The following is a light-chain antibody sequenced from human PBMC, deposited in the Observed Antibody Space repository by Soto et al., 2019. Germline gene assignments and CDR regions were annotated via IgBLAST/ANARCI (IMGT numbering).Light chain of an antibody. V-gene: IGLV2-14*01. CDR3: SSHTTYNTQV. J-gene: IGLJ1*01. Sequence: QSALTQPASVSGSPGQSIAISCTGTSSDIGTFNYVSWYQQHPGKAPKLMIHEVSNRPSGVSDRFSGSKSGNTASLTISGLQADDEAVYYCSSHTTYNTQVFGTGTQLTVL. CDR1: SSDIGTFNY. CDR2: EVS.